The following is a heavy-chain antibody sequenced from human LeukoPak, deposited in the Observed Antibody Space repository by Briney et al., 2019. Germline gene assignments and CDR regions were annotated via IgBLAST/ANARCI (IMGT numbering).Heavy chain of an antibody. CDR3: AREPSYDFWSGTHNWFDP. CDR2: IYYSGST. J-gene: IGHJ5*02. CDR1: GGSISSGDYY. Sequence: PSETLSLTCTVSGGSISSGDYYWSWIRQPPGKGQEWIGYIYYSGSTYYNPSLMSRVTISVDTSKNQFSLKLSSVTAADTAVYYCAREPSYDFWSGTHNWFDPWGQGTLVTVSS. D-gene: IGHD3-3*01. V-gene: IGHV4-30-4*08.